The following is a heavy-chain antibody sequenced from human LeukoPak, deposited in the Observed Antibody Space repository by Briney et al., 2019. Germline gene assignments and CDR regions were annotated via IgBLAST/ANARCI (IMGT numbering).Heavy chain of an antibody. D-gene: IGHD4-17*01. CDR3: ARAGDYNDYYYYYYMDV. J-gene: IGHJ6*03. CDR1: GGSISSYY. CDR2: IYYSGST. Sequence: SETLSLTCTVSGGSISSYYWSWIRQPPGKGLEWIGYIYYSGSTNYNPSLKSRVTISVDTSKNQFSLKLSSVTAADTAVYYCARAGDYNDYYYYYYMDVWGKGTTVTVSS. V-gene: IGHV4-59*01.